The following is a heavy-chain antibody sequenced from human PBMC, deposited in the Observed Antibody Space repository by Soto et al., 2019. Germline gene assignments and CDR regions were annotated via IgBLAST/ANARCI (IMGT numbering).Heavy chain of an antibody. Sequence: GASVKVSCKASGYTFTSYPIHWVRQAPGQRLEWMAWINAGNGDTKYSQKFQGRVAISRDTSVSTAYMELSSLTSEDTAVYYCARNEDIWGQGTMVTVSS. J-gene: IGHJ3*02. D-gene: IGHD1-1*01. CDR2: INAGNGDT. CDR3: ARNEDI. V-gene: IGHV1-3*01. CDR1: GYTFTSYP.